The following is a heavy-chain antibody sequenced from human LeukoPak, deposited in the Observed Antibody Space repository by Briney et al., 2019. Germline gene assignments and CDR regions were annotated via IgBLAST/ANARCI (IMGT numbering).Heavy chain of an antibody. CDR3: ARDLATADGVDY. D-gene: IGHD1-26*01. CDR1: GFTFDDYG. Sequence: GGSLRLSCAASGFTFDDYGISWVRQAPGKGLEWVSGINWNGGSTGYADSVKGRFTISRDNAKNSLYLQMNSPRAEDTALYYCARDLATADGVDYWGQGTLVTVSS. J-gene: IGHJ4*02. V-gene: IGHV3-20*04. CDR2: INWNGGST.